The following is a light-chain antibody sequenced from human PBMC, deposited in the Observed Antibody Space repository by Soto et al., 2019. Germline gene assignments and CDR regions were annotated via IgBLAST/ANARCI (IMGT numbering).Light chain of an antibody. V-gene: IGLV2-14*03. J-gene: IGLJ3*02. Sequence: QSALSQPASVSGSPGQSITIPCTGTSSDIGGYNYVSWYQQHPGKAPKLMIYDVTNRPSGVSHRFSGSKSGDTASLTISGLQTEDEADYYCSSYTSSTTLVFGGGTKLTVL. CDR2: DVT. CDR1: SSDIGGYNY. CDR3: SSYTSSTTLV.